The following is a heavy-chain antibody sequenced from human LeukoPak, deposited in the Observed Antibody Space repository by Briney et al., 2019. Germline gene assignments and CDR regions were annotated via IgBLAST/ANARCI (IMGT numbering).Heavy chain of an antibody. J-gene: IGHJ5*02. Sequence: SETLSLTCAVYGGSFSGYYWSWIRQPPGKGLEWIGEINHSGSTNYNPSLKSRVTISVDTSKNQFSLKLSSVTAADTAVYYCARGLFMSSIAARQGGWWFDPWGQGTLVTVSS. CDR1: GGSFSGYY. V-gene: IGHV4-34*01. D-gene: IGHD6-6*01. CDR3: ARGLFMSSIAARQGGWWFDP. CDR2: INHSGST.